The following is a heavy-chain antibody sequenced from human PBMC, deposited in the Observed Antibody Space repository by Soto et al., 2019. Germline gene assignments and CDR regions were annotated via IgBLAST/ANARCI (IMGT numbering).Heavy chain of an antibody. CDR2: IYYSGST. V-gene: IGHV4-31*03. CDR3: ARDIGGAFDM. Sequence: QVQLQESGPGLVKPSQTLSLSCTVSGGSISSRGSYWSWIRQQPGKGLEWIGYIYYSGSTSHNPSLKSRVTISVDTSKNHFSLKLSSVTAADTAVYYCARDIGGAFDMWGQGTMVTVSS. CDR1: GGSISSRGSY. D-gene: IGHD2-15*01. J-gene: IGHJ3*02.